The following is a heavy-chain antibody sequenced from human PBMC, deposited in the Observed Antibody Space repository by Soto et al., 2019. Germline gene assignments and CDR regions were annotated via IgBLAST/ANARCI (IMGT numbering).Heavy chain of an antibody. D-gene: IGHD3-10*01. V-gene: IGHV3-53*01. CDR1: GFTVSSSH. CDR3: ARLGPYGSESYSFRYNWFDP. Sequence: PGGSLRLSCTTSGFTVSSSHMTWVRQAPGKGLEWVSVIYSGGSSYYAVSVQGRFTISRDNSKNTVYLQMNSLRGEDTAMYYCARLGPYGSESYSFRYNWFDPWGQGTQVTVLL. J-gene: IGHJ5*02. CDR2: IYSGGSS.